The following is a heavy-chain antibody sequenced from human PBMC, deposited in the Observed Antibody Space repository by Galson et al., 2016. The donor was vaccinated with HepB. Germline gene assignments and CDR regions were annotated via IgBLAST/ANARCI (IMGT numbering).Heavy chain of an antibody. CDR2: IDWDGEKT. CDR1: GFTFDESG. D-gene: IGHD5-12*01. V-gene: IGHV3-20*04. CDR3: ARDLVGYSANDVESDH. J-gene: IGHJ5*02. Sequence: SLRLSCAASGFTFDESGMSWVRQAPGKGLEWVSGIDWDGEKTGYADTVEGRFTISRDNAKNSLFLQMNSLRVEDTALYYCARDLVGYSANDVESDHWGQGTLVTVFS.